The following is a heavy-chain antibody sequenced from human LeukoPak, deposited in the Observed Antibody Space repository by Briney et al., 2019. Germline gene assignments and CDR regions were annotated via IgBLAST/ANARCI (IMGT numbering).Heavy chain of an antibody. Sequence: GASVKVSCKASGYTFTGYYIHWVRQAPGQGLEWMGRIDPKSGDTKYPQKFQGRITMTRETSISTGYMELSGLRSDDTAIFYCARGHPYNTGLNDYWGQGTLVTVSS. D-gene: IGHD6-19*01. J-gene: IGHJ4*02. CDR3: ARGHPYNTGLNDY. CDR1: GYTFTGYY. CDR2: IDPKSGDT. V-gene: IGHV1-2*06.